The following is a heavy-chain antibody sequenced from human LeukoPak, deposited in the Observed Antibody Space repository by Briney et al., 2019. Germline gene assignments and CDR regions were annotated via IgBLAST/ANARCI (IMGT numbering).Heavy chain of an antibody. J-gene: IGHJ3*02. D-gene: IGHD1-26*01. Sequence: ASVKVSCKASGYTFTTYAMNWVRQAPGQGLEWMGWINTNTGNPTYAQGFTGRFVFSLDTSVSTAYLQISSLKAEDTAVYYCARDLPYSGSYDKNDAFDIWGQGTMVTVSS. CDR3: ARDLPYSGSYDKNDAFDI. CDR1: GYTFTTYA. CDR2: INTNTGNP. V-gene: IGHV7-4-1*02.